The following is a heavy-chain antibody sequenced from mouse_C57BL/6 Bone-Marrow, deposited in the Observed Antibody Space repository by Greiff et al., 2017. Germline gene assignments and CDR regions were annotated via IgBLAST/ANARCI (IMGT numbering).Heavy chain of an antibody. Sequence: VQLQQSGPELVKPGASVKISCKASGYSFTGFYMHWVKQSHGNILDWIGYIYPYNVVSSYNQKFKGKATLTVDKSSSTAYMELRGLTSEDSAVYYCAIRMNSNYLAYWGQGTLVTVSA. D-gene: IGHD2-5*01. V-gene: IGHV1-31*01. CDR1: GYSFTGFY. J-gene: IGHJ3*01. CDR2: IYPYNVVS. CDR3: AIRMNSNYLAY.